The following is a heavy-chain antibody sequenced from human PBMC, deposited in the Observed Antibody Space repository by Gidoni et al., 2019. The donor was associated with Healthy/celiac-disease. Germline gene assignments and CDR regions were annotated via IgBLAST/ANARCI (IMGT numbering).Heavy chain of an antibody. V-gene: IGHV4-39*01. D-gene: IGHD6-6*01. J-gene: IGHJ4*02. Sequence: QLQLQESGPGLVKPSETLPPTCTVSGGPISSSSYYWGWIRQPPGKGLEWIGSIYYSGSTYYNPSLKSRVTISVDTSKNQFSLKLSSVTAADTAVYYCARRGIAARQGFDYWGQGTLVTVSS. CDR1: GGPISSSSYY. CDR3: ARRGIAARQGFDY. CDR2: IYYSGST.